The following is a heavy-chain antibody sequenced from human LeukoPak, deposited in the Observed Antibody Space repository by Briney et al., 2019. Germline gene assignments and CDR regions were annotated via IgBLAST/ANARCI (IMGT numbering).Heavy chain of an antibody. J-gene: IGHJ3*02. CDR2: IVVGSGNT. Sequence: GTSVKVSCKASGFTFTSSAMQWVRQARGQRLEWIGWIVVGSGNTNYAQKFQERVTITRDMSTSTAYMGLSSLRSEDTAVYYCAAFSLGDYDYGDYTDAFDIWGQGTMVTVSS. V-gene: IGHV1-58*02. CDR3: AAFSLGDYDYGDYTDAFDI. D-gene: IGHD4-17*01. CDR1: GFTFTSSA.